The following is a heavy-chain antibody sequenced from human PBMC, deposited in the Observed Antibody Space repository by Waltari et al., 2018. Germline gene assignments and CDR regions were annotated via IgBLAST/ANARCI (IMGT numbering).Heavy chain of an antibody. D-gene: IGHD3-10*01. V-gene: IGHV4-39*07. Sequence: QLQLQESGPGLVKPSETLSLTCTVSGGSISSSSYYWGWIRQPPGKGLEWIGSIYYSGSTYYNPSLKSRVTISVDTSKNQFSLKLSSVTAADTAVYYCAREGVQGVIIVDPFDYWGQGTLVTVSS. CDR1: GGSISSSSYY. J-gene: IGHJ4*02. CDR3: AREGVQGVIIVDPFDY. CDR2: IYYSGST.